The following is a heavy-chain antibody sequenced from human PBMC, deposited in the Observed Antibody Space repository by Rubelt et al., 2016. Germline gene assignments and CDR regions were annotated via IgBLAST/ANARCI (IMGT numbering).Heavy chain of an antibody. V-gene: IGHV4-59*12. CDR3: ARELQRYDY. Sequence: QVQLQESGPGLVKPSETLSLTCTVSGGSISTYYWSWIRQPPGKGLEWIGEINHSGSTSYNPSLKSRVTISVDTSKNQFSLKLRSVTAADTAVYYCARELQRYDYWGQGTLVTVSS. CDR1: GGSISTYY. J-gene: IGHJ4*02. D-gene: IGHD4-11*01. CDR2: INHSGST.